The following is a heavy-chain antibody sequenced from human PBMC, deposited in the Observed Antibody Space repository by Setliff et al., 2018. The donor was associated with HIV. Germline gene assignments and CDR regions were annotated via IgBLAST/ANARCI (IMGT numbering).Heavy chain of an antibody. V-gene: IGHV4-38-2*02. J-gene: IGHJ4*02. CDR2: MYDGGTP. Sequence: PSENLSLTCAVSGYSITSGSYWGWIRQPPGKGLEWIGNMYDGGTPHYNPSLKSRVTVSLDTSRNQFSLRLTSVTAADTAVYFCAREPDYWSQGTLVTVSS. CDR1: GYSITSGSY. CDR3: AREPDY.